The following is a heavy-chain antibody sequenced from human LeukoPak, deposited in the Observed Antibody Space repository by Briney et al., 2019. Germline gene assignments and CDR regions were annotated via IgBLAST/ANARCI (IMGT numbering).Heavy chain of an antibody. V-gene: IGHV4-34*01. CDR2: INHSGST. CDR3: ARGPYYDSSGSHLFDY. CDR1: GGSFSGYY. Sequence: SETLSLTCAVDGGSFSGYYWGWVRQPPGKGLEWSGEINHSGSTNYNPSLKSRVTISVDTSKNQFSLKLSSVTAADTAVYYCARGPYYDSSGSHLFDYWGQGTLVTVSS. J-gene: IGHJ4*02. D-gene: IGHD3-22*01.